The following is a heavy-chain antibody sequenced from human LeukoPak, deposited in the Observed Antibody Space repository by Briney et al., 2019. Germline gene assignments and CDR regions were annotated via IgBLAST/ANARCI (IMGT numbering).Heavy chain of an antibody. CDR2: IYYSGST. V-gene: IGHV4-59*01. CDR1: GGSISSYY. Sequence: SETLSLTCTVSGGSISSYYWSWIRQPPGKGLEWIGYIYYSGSTNYNPSLKSRVTISVDTSKNQSSLKLSSVTAADTAVYYCARGRGIAVAGTGRLRWYFDLWGRGTLITVSS. D-gene: IGHD6-19*01. CDR3: ARGRGIAVAGTGRLRWYFDL. J-gene: IGHJ2*01.